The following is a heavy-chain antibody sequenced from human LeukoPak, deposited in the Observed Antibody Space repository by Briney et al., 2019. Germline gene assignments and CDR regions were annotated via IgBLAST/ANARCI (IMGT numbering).Heavy chain of an antibody. CDR1: GGSISSYY. CDR3: ARGTEWLLDY. D-gene: IGHD5-12*01. J-gene: IGHJ4*02. Sequence: PSETLSLTCTVSGGSISSYYWSWIRQPPGKGLEWSGYIYYSGSTNYNPSLKSRVTKSVDTSKNQFSLKLSSVTAADTAVYYCARGTEWLLDYWGQGTLVTVSS. CDR2: IYYSGST. V-gene: IGHV4-59*01.